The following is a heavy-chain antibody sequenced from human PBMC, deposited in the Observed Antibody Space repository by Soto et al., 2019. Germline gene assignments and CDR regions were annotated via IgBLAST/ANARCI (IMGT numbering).Heavy chain of an antibody. V-gene: IGHV4-61*08. CDR1: GGSISSGDYY. D-gene: IGHD3-16*02. CDR3: ARGGDYVWGSYRLDY. J-gene: IGHJ4*02. CDR2: IYYSGST. Sequence: SETLSLTCTVSGGSISSGDYYWSWIRQPPGKGLEWIGYIYYSGSTNYNPSLKSRVTISVDTSKNQFSLKLSSVTAADTAVYYCARGGDYVWGSYRLDYWGQGTLVTVSS.